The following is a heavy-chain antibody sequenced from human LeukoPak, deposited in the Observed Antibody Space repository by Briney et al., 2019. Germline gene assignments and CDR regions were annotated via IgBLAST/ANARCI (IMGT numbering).Heavy chain of an antibody. J-gene: IGHJ3*02. CDR3: ARVRRGSSLLGAFDI. D-gene: IGHD6-13*01. CDR2: INPNSGGT. CDR1: GYTFTGYY. V-gene: IGHV1-2*04. Sequence: ASVKVSCKASGYTFTGYYMHWLRQAPGQGLEWMGWINPNSGGTNYAQKFQGWVTMTRDTSINTAYMELSRLRSDDTAVHYCARVRRGSSLLGAFDIWGQGTMVTVSS.